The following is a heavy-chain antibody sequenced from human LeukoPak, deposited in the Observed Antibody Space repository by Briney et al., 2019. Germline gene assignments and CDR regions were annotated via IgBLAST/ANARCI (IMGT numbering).Heavy chain of an antibody. Sequence: GGSLRLSCAASGFTFSSYAMSWVRQAPGKGLEWVSAISGSGGSTYYADSVKGRFTISRDNSKNTLYLEMNSLRVEDTAVYYCARSVVTPSSWFDPWGQGTLVTVSS. CDR1: GFTFSSYA. D-gene: IGHD4-23*01. J-gene: IGHJ5*02. CDR3: ARSVVTPSSWFDP. V-gene: IGHV3-23*01. CDR2: ISGSGGST.